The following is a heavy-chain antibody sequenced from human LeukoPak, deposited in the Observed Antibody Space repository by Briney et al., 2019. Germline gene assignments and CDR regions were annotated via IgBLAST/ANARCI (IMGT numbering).Heavy chain of an antibody. D-gene: IGHD3-9*01. J-gene: IGHJ4*02. Sequence: SETLSLTCSVSGGSINSYYWSWIRQSPGKGLDWIGYIYYSGSTNYNPSLKSRVTISVDTSKNQFSLKLSSVTAADTAVYYCARHVWLQPFDYWGQGTLVTVSS. V-gene: IGHV4-59*08. CDR3: ARHVWLQPFDY. CDR2: IYYSGST. CDR1: GGSINSYY.